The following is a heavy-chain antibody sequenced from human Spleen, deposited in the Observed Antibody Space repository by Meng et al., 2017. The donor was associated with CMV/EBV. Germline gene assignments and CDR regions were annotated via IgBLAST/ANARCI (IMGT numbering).Heavy chain of an antibody. D-gene: IGHD6-6*01. CDR3: ARESSSRYYFDY. Sequence: GGSLRLSCAASGFTFSNAWMSWVRQAPGKGLEWVAVISSDGSNKYYADSVKGRFTISRDNSKNTLYLQMNSLRAEDTAVYYCARESSSRYYFDYWGQGTLVTVSS. CDR2: ISSDGSNK. V-gene: IGHV3-30-3*01. J-gene: IGHJ4*02. CDR1: GFTFSNAW.